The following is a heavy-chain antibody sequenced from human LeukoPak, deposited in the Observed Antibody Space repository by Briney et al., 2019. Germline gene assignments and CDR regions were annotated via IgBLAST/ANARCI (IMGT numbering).Heavy chain of an antibody. D-gene: IGHD5-18*01. Sequence: ASVKVSCKASGGTFSSYAISWVRQASGQGLEWMGGIIPIFGTANYAQKFQGRVTITTDESTSTAYMELSSLRSEDTAVYYCARERYGYLYYFDYWGQGTLVTVSS. CDR3: ARERYGYLYYFDY. CDR1: GGTFSSYA. J-gene: IGHJ4*02. V-gene: IGHV1-69*05. CDR2: IIPIFGTA.